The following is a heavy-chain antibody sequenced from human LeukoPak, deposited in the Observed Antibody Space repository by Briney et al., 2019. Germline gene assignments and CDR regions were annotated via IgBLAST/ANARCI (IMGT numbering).Heavy chain of an antibody. CDR3: ARDNEYCTGGTCRLDY. CDR1: GFTFSSYA. J-gene: IGHJ4*02. D-gene: IGHD2-15*01. CDR2: ISYDGSNK. V-gene: IGHV3-30-3*01. Sequence: PGRSLRLSCAASGFTFSSYAMHWVRQAPGKGLECVAVISYDGSNKYYADSVKGRFTISRDNSKNTLYLQMNSLRAEDTAVYYCARDNEYCTGGTCRLDYWGQGALVTVSS.